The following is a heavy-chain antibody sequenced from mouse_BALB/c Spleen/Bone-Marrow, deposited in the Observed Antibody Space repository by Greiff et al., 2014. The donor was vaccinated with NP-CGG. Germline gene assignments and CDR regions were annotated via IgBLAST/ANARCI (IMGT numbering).Heavy chain of an antibody. J-gene: IGHJ4*01. Sequence: VQLVESGAELVRPGASVTLSCKASGYTFTDYEMHWVKQTPVHGLEWIGAIDPETGGTAYNQKFKGKATLTADKSSSTAYMELRSLTSEASAVYYCRAYYRYDGYAMDYWGQGTSVTVAS. CDR1: GYTFTDYE. D-gene: IGHD2-14*01. V-gene: IGHV1-15*01. CDR2: IDPETGGT. CDR3: RAYYRYDGYAMDY.